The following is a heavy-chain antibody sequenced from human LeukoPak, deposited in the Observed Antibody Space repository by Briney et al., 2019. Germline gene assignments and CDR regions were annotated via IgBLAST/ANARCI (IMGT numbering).Heavy chain of an antibody. J-gene: IGHJ6*02. Sequence: SVKVSCKASAGTFSSYAISWVRQAPGQGLEWMGGIIPIFGTANYAQKFQGRVTITADESTSTAYMELSSLRSEDTAVYYCARTPVPDIVVVPAAQPLYYYYYGMDVWGQGTTVTVSS. D-gene: IGHD2-2*01. CDR3: ARTPVPDIVVVPAAQPLYYYYYGMDV. CDR2: IIPIFGTA. V-gene: IGHV1-69*13. CDR1: AGTFSSYA.